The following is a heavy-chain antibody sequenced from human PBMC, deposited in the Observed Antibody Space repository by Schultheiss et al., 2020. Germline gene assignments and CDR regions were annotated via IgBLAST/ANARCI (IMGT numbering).Heavy chain of an antibody. CDR2: ISYDGSNK. CDR1: GFTFSSYA. J-gene: IGHJ6*03. V-gene: IGHV3-30-3*01. D-gene: IGHD4-23*01. CDR3: ARGVGLPHNSRYDFYYMDV. Sequence: GGSLRLSCAASGFTFSSYAMHWVRQAPGKGLEWVAVISYDGSNKYYADSVKGRFTISRDNSKNTLYLQMNSLRAEDTAVYYCARGVGLPHNSRYDFYYMDVWDKGTTVTVSS.